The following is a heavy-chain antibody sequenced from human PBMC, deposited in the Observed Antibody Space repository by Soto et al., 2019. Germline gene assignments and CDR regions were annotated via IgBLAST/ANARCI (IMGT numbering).Heavy chain of an antibody. D-gene: IGHD5-18*01. CDR2: IYSAGST. CDR1: GFTVSTNF. J-gene: IGHJ6*02. V-gene: IGHV3-66*01. CDR3: AIARMQLWPNYYDDGLDV. Sequence: PGGSLRLSCAASGFTVSTNFMTWVRQAPGKGLEWVSVIYSAGSTFYADSVKGRFTITRDNSKNTLYFQLNSLKAEDTAVYYCAIARMQLWPNYYDDGLDVWGQGTTVTVSS.